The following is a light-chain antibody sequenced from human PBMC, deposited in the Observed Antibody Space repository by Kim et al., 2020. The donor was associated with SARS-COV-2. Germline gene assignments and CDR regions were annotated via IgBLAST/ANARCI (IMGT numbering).Light chain of an antibody. Sequence: VTFSCTRTHSDVGGYNYVSWYQQHPGKAPQLMIYDVSKRPSGVPDRFSGSKAGNTASLTISGLQAEDEADYYCCSYAGSYTGVFGGGTKLTVL. CDR1: HSDVGGYNY. CDR3: CSYAGSYTGV. CDR2: DVS. J-gene: IGLJ3*02. V-gene: IGLV2-11*01.